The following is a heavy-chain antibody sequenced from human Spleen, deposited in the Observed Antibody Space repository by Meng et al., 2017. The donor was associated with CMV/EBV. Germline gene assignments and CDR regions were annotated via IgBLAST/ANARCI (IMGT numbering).Heavy chain of an antibody. CDR2: IWYDESNE. Sequence: LTLSCAASGFTFSIYGMHWVRQAPGKGLEWVAVIWYDESNEYYADSVRGRFTISRDSAKNSLYLQMNSLRAEDTAVYYCATSSGWYFDLWGRGTLVTVSS. V-gene: IGHV3-33*03. J-gene: IGHJ2*01. CDR3: ATSSGWYFDL. D-gene: IGHD6-19*01. CDR1: GFTFSIYG.